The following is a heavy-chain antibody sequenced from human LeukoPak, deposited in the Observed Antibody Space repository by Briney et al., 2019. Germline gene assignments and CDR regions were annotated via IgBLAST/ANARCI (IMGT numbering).Heavy chain of an antibody. D-gene: IGHD3-22*01. CDR3: ARDSRSYERSGYYHFDY. CDR2: INPSGGST. V-gene: IGHV1-46*01. Sequence: ASVKVSCKASGYTFTSYYMHWVRQAPGQGLEWTGIINPSGGSTSYAQKFQGRVTMTRDTSTSTVYMELSSLRSEDTAVYYCARDSRSYERSGYYHFDYWGQGSLVTVSS. J-gene: IGHJ4*02. CDR1: GYTFTSYY.